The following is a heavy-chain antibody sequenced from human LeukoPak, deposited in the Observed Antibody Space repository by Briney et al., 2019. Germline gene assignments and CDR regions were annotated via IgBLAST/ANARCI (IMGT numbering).Heavy chain of an antibody. V-gene: IGHV3-53*01. J-gene: IGHJ4*02. Sequence: GGSLRLSCAASGFTVSSNYMSWVRQAPGKGLEWVSVIYSGGSTYYADSVKGRFTISRDNSKNTLYLQMNSLRAEDTAVYYCARASWDPPMVAWGQGTLVTVSS. CDR3: ARASWDPPMVA. CDR1: GFTVSSNY. CDR2: IYSGGST. D-gene: IGHD5-18*01.